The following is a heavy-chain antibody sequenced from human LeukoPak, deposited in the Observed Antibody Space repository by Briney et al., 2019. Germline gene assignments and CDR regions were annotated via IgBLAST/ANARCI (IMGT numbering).Heavy chain of an antibody. CDR3: ASRGQTGYCSGGSCYSEGFDY. V-gene: IGHV4-34*01. D-gene: IGHD2-15*01. CDR1: GGSLSGYY. J-gene: IGHJ4*02. Sequence: PSETLSLTCAVYGGSLSGYYWSWIRQPPGKGLEWIGEINHSGSTNYNPSLKSRVTISVDTSKNQFSLKLSSVTAADTAVYYCASRGQTGYCSGGSCYSEGFDYWGQGTLVTVSS. CDR2: INHSGST.